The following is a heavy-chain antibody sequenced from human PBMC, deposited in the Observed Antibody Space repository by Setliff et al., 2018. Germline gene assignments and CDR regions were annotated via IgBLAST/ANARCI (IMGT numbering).Heavy chain of an antibody. CDR2: IFWDDDK. CDR3: ARIRRYGDYTLRGYFDL. CDR1: GFSLKTSGVG. V-gene: IGHV2-5*02. J-gene: IGHJ2*01. D-gene: IGHD4-17*01. Sequence: SGPTLVNPTQTLTLTCTFSGFSLKTSGVGVGWIRQPPGKALEWLAIIFWDDDKRYSPSLKNRLTITKDTSKSQVVLTMTNMDPVDTATYYCARIRRYGDYTLRGYFDLWGRGTLVTVSS.